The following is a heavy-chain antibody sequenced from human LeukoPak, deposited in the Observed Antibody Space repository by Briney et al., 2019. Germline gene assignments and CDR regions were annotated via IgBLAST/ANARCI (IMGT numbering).Heavy chain of an antibody. CDR1: GGSFSGYY. Sequence: SETLSLTCAVYGGSFSGYYWSWIRQPPGKGLEWIGEINHSGSTNYNPSLKGRVTISVDTSKNQFSLKLSSVTAADTAVYYCAIYPGYSSSWGYFDYWGQGTLVTVSS. V-gene: IGHV4-34*01. CDR3: AIYPGYSSSWGYFDY. CDR2: INHSGST. D-gene: IGHD6-13*01. J-gene: IGHJ4*02.